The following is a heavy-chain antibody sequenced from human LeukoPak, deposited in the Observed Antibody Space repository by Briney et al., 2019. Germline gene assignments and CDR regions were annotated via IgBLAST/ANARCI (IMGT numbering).Heavy chain of an antibody. V-gene: IGHV3-7*01. J-gene: IGHJ2*01. CDR2: SAPDGSEP. CDR1: GFTFRRW. CDR3: SSAGAPAGPRWYLGL. D-gene: IGHD6-13*01. Sequence: GGSLRLSCAAPGFTFRRWINWVRQAPGKGLEWVANSAPDGSEPNYADSVKGRFTISGDNAKKSLFLQMSSLRVEDTAVYYCSSAGAPAGPRWYLGLWGRGTLVTVSS.